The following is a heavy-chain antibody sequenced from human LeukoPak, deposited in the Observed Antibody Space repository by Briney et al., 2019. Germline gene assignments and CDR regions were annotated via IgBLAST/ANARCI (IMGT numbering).Heavy chain of an antibody. J-gene: IGHJ5*02. V-gene: IGHV4-59*01. CDR3: ARDLGYYCSGGSCYEDWFDP. D-gene: IGHD2-15*01. CDR1: GGSISSYY. CDR2: IYYSGST. Sequence: SETLSLTCTVSGGSISSYYWSWIRQPPGKGLEWIGYIYYSGSTNYNPSLKSRVTISVDTSKNQFSLKLSSVTAADTAVYYCARDLGYYCSGGSCYEDWFDPWGQGTLVTVSP.